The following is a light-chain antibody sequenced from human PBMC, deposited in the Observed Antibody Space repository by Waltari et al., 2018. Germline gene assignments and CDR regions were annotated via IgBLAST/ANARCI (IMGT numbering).Light chain of an antibody. J-gene: IGLJ2*01. Sequence: SYELTQSPSLSVSPGQTASITCSGDHLGNTYISWYQQKPGQSPVLLIFQDNMRPSAIPERFSGSNSGNTATLTISGTQAVDEADYYCQAWDSNRYVIFGGGTKLTVL. V-gene: IGLV3-1*01. CDR1: HLGNTY. CDR3: QAWDSNRYVI. CDR2: QDN.